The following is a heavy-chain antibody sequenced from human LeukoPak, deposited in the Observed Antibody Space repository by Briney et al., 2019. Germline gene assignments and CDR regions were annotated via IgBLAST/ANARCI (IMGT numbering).Heavy chain of an antibody. CDR3: ARKGSSGWYFDL. J-gene: IGHJ2*01. D-gene: IGHD6-19*01. CDR1: GGSITNYF. Sequence: SETLSLTCTVSGGSITNYFWSWIRQPPGKGLEWIGFIYYNGSTNYNPSLESRVTISVDTSKSQFSLKLTSITAADTAAYYCARKGSSGWYFDLWGRGTLVTVSS. V-gene: IGHV4-59*12. CDR2: IYYNGST.